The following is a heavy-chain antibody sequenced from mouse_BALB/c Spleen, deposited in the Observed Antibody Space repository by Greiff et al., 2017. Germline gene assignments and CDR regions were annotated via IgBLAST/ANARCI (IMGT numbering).Heavy chain of an antibody. Sequence: QVQLQQSGAELMKPGASVKISCKATGYTFSSYWIEWVKQRPGHGLEWIGEILPGSGSTNYNETFKGQATFTADTSSNTAYMQLSSLTSEDSAGYYCARRGIWDYFDYWGPGTTLTVSS. CDR3: ARRGIWDYFDY. CDR1: GYTFSSYW. J-gene: IGHJ2*01. CDR2: ILPGSGST. V-gene: IGHV1-9*01.